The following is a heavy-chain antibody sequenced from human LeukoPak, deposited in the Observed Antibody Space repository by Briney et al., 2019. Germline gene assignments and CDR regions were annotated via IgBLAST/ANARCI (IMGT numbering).Heavy chain of an antibody. D-gene: IGHD5-24*01. CDR2: ISGSGSST. Sequence: PGGSLRLSCAASGFTFSTYAMSWVRQAPGKGLGWVSVISGSGSSTYYADSVKGRFTISRDNSNTTLYLQMNSLRAEDTVVYYGAKEMATIRAFDFWGQGTMVTVAS. CDR1: GFTFSTYA. J-gene: IGHJ3*01. V-gene: IGHV3-23*01. CDR3: AKEMATIRAFDF.